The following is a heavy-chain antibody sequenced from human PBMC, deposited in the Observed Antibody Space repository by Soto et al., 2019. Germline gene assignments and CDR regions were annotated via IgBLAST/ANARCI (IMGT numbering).Heavy chain of an antibody. D-gene: IGHD2-8*01. V-gene: IGHV1-69*01. CDR3: ASGYCTNGVCYTPYYYYGMDV. J-gene: IGHJ6*02. CDR1: GGTFSSYA. CDR2: IIPIFGTA. Sequence: QVQLVQSRAEVKKPGSSVKVSCKASGGTFSSYAISWVRQAPGQGLEWMGGIIPIFGTANYAQKFQGRVTITADESTSTAYMELSSLRSEDTAVYYCASGYCTNGVCYTPYYYYGMDVWGQGTTVTVSS.